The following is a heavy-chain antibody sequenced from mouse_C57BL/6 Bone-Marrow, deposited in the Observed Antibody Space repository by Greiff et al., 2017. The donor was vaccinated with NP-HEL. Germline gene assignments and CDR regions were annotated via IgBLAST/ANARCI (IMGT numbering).Heavy chain of an antibody. V-gene: IGHV1-15*01. CDR1: GYTFTDYE. Sequence: SGAELVRPGASVTLSCKASGYTFTDYEMHWVKQTPVHGLEWIGAIDPETGGTAYNQKFKGKAILTADKSSSTAYMELRSLTSEDSAVYYGTRPTLLRRWGPPDYWGQGTTLTVSS. CDR3: TRPTLLRRWGPPDY. CDR2: IDPETGGT. J-gene: IGHJ2*01. D-gene: IGHD1-1*01.